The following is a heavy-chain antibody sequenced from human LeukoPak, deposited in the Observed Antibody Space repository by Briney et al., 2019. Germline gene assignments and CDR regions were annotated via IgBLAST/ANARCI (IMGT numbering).Heavy chain of an antibody. CDR3: ARTRRSSSRAAFDY. D-gene: IGHD6-13*01. Sequence: GASVKVSCKASGYTFTGYYMHWVRQAPGQGLEWMXWINPNSGGTNYAQKFQGRVTMTRDTSISTAYMELSRLRSDDTAVYYCARTRRSSSRAAFDYWGQGTLVTVSS. CDR2: INPNSGGT. J-gene: IGHJ4*02. CDR1: GYTFTGYY. V-gene: IGHV1-2*02.